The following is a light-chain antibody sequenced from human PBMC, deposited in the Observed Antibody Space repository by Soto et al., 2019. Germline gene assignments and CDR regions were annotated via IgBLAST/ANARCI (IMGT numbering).Light chain of an antibody. CDR1: QSVSSSY. V-gene: IGKV3-20*01. J-gene: IGKJ2*01. CDR3: QQYGSSPVT. Sequence: IVLTQSPGTLSLSPGERATLSCRASQSVSSSYLAWYQQKPGQAPRLLIYGASSRATGIPDRFSGSGSGTDLTLTISRLEPADFAVYYCQQYGSSPVTFGQGTKLEIK. CDR2: GAS.